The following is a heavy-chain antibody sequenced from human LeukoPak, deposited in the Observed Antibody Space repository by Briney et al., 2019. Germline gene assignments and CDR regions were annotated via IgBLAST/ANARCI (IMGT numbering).Heavy chain of an antibody. J-gene: IGHJ4*02. D-gene: IGHD3-16*01. CDR2: VNHSGST. Sequence: SETLSLTCAVYGESFSGYYWTWIRQPPGKGLEWIGEVNHSGSTNYNPSLKSRVTISVDTSKNHFSLRLTSVTAADTAVYYCARDRLVGDSDSGYWGQGTLVTVSS. CDR1: GESFSGYY. V-gene: IGHV4-34*01. CDR3: ARDRLVGDSDSGY.